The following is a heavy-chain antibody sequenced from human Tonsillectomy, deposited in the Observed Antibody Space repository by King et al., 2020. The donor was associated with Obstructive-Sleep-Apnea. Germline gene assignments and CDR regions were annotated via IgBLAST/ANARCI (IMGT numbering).Heavy chain of an antibody. CDR3: AKTILRFLAGRYYGMDV. J-gene: IGHJ6*02. CDR1: GGTFSSYA. V-gene: IGHV1-69*09. D-gene: IGHD3-3*01. CDR2: IIPILDIA. Sequence: QEQLVQSGAEVKKPGSSVKVSCKASGGTFSSYAISWVRQAPGQGLEWMGGIIPILDIANYAQKFQGRVTITADKSTSTAYMELSSLRSEDTAVYYCAKTILRFLAGRYYGMDVWGQGTTVTVSS.